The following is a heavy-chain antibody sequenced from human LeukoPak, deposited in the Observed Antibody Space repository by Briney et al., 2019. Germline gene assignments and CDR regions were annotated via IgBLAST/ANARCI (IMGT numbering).Heavy chain of an antibody. Sequence: GALRLSCAASGFNFSSYAMSWVRQAPGKGLEWVSSISSSSSYIYYADSVKGRFTISRDNAKNSLYLQMDSLRAEDTAVYYCARGGIITSYAFEIWGQGAMVTVSS. CDR1: GFNFSSYA. CDR3: ARGGIITSYAFEI. J-gene: IGHJ3*02. V-gene: IGHV3-21*01. D-gene: IGHD1-26*01. CDR2: ISSSSSYI.